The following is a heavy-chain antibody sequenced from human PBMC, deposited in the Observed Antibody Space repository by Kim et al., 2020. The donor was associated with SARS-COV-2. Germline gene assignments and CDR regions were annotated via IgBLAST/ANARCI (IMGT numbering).Heavy chain of an antibody. J-gene: IGHJ5*02. D-gene: IGHD3-10*01. Sequence: TPSLNSRVTISVDTSKNQFSLMLSSVTAADTAVYYCARDYYGSGTNWFDPWGQGTLVTVS. CDR3: ARDYYGSGTNWFDP. V-gene: IGHV4-30-2*04.